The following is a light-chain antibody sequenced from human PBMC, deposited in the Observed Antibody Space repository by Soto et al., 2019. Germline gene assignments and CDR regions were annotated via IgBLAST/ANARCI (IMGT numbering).Light chain of an antibody. V-gene: IGKV1-5*03. CDR1: QSVRTC. CDR3: QQYNSYWT. Sequence: KLTQSPSTLSASVGDRVTITCRASQSVRTCLAWFQQKPGKAPKLLIYKATSLESGVPSRFSGSGSGTEFTLTISSLQPDDVATYYCQQYNSYWTFGQGTKVDI. J-gene: IGKJ1*01. CDR2: KAT.